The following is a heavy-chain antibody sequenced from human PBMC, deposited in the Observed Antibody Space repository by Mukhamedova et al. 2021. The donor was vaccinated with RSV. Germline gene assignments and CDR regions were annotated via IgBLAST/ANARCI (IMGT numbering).Heavy chain of an antibody. J-gene: IGHJ4*02. CDR2: ISSSSSYI. CDR3: ARDHGYSYGPHYLDY. D-gene: IGHD5-18*01. Sequence: QSTWGGLEWVSSISSSSSYIYYADSVKGRFTISRHNAKNSLYLQMNSLRAEDTAVYYCARDHGYSYGPHYLDYWGQGTLVTVSS. V-gene: IGHV3-21*01.